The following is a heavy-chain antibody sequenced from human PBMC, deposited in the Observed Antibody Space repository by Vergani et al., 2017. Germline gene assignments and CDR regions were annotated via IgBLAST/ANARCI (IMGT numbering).Heavy chain of an antibody. V-gene: IGHV5-51*01. Sequence: EVELVQSGPEMRKPGESLKISCKGSEYSFGNYWIGWVRQMPGKGLEWMGIIYPADSDTRYSPSFQGQVTISADKSISTVFLQWDRLKASDTALYYCARHTTYTDSWGQGTLVTVSS. CDR1: EYSFGNYW. J-gene: IGHJ4*02. D-gene: IGHD1-1*01. CDR3: ARHTTYTDS. CDR2: IYPADSDT.